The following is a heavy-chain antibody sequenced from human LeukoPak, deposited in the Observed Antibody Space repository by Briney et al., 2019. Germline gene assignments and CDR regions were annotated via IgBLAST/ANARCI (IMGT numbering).Heavy chain of an antibody. V-gene: IGHV4-34*01. CDR2: INHSGST. Sequence: SETLSLTCAVYGGSFSGYYWSWIRQPPGKGLGWIGEINHSGSTNYNPSLKSRVTISVDTSKNQFSLKLSSVTAADTAVYYCASAFSSGWQKYYYYGMDVWGQGTTVTVSS. CDR1: GGSFSGYY. D-gene: IGHD6-19*01. J-gene: IGHJ6*02. CDR3: ASAFSSGWQKYYYYGMDV.